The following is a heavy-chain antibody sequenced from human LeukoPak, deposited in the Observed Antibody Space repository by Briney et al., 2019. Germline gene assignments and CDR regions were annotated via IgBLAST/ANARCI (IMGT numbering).Heavy chain of an antibody. CDR1: GGTFSSYA. J-gene: IGHJ4*02. CDR2: IIPILGIA. Sequence: SVKVSCKASGGTFSSYAISWVRQAPGQGLEWMGRIIPILGIANYAQKFQGRVTITADESTSTAYMELSSLRSEDTAVYYCARATGFGELLFPFDYWGQGTLVTVSS. V-gene: IGHV1-69*04. D-gene: IGHD3-10*01. CDR3: ARATGFGELLFPFDY.